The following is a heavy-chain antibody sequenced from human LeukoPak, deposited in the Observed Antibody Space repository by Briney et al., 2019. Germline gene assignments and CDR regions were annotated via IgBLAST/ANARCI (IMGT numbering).Heavy chain of an antibody. D-gene: IGHD3-10*01. V-gene: IGHV1-18*01. Sequence: ASVKVPCKASGYTFTTYNINWVRQAPGQGLEWMGWISGYNGNTNYAQKLQGRVTITADESTSTAYMELSSPRSEDTAVYYCASRYGSGSYLSTGYYYYMDVWGKGTTVTISS. CDR2: ISGYNGNT. CDR1: GYTFTTYN. J-gene: IGHJ6*03. CDR3: ASRYGSGSYLSTGYYYYMDV.